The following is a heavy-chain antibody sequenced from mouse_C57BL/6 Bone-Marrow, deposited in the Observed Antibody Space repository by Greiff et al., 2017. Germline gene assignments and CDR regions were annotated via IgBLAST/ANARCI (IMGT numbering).Heavy chain of an antibody. CDR1: GSTFSDYG. V-gene: IGHV5-17*01. CDR2: ISSGSSTI. J-gene: IGHJ4*01. D-gene: IGHD3-3*01. CDR3: ARQGLRAMDY. Sequence: EVKLMESGGGLVKPGGSLKLSCAASGSTFSDYGMHWVRQAPEKGLEWVAYISSGSSTIYYADTVKGRFTISRDNAKNTLFLQMTSLRSEDTAMYYCARQGLRAMDYWGQGTSVTVSS.